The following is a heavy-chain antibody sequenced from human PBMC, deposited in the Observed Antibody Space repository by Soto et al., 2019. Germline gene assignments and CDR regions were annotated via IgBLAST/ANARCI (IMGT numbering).Heavy chain of an antibody. D-gene: IGHD2-15*01. Sequence: VQLVESGGGLVQPGGSLRLSCAASGFTFSSYWMSWVRQAPGKGLEWVANIKQDGSEKYYVDSVKGRFTISRDNAKNSLYLQMNSLRAEDTAVYYCARVDCSGGSCYSGLVAFDIWGQGTMVTVSS. CDR2: IKQDGSEK. CDR3: ARVDCSGGSCYSGLVAFDI. V-gene: IGHV3-7*04. J-gene: IGHJ3*02. CDR1: GFTFSSYW.